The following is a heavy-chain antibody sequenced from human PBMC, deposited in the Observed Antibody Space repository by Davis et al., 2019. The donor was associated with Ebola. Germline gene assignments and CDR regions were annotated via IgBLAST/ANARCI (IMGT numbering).Heavy chain of an antibody. CDR1: GFTFSGSA. D-gene: IGHD3-10*01. J-gene: IGHJ6*02. Sequence: PGGSLRLSCAASGFTFSGSAMHWVRQASGKGLEWVGRIRSKANSYATAYAASVKGRFTISRYDSKNTLYLQMNSLKTEDTAVYYCTTDQKSVYGPPTIWFGESTTPDYYYYGMDVWGQGTTVTVSS. V-gene: IGHV3-73*01. CDR2: IRSKANSYAT. CDR3: TTDQKSVYGPPTIWFGESTTPDYYYYGMDV.